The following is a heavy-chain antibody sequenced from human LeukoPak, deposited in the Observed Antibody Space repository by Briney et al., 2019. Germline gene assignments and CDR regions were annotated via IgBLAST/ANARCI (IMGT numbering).Heavy chain of an antibody. D-gene: IGHD3-10*01. V-gene: IGHV4-34*01. Sequence: SETLSLTCAVYGGSFSGYYWSWIRQPPGKGLEWIGEINHSGSTNYNPSLKSRVTISVDTSKNQFSLKLSSVTAADTAVYYCARLYYGSGSYYSDYWGQGTLVTVSS. CDR2: INHSGST. CDR3: ARLYYGSGSYYSDY. CDR1: GGSFSGYY. J-gene: IGHJ4*02.